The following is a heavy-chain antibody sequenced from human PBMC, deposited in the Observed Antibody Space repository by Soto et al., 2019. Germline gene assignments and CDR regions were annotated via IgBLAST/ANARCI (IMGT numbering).Heavy chain of an antibody. CDR3: ARSIGSSSFYFDF. CDR2: FIPVFGTT. CDR1: GGAFSNYA. V-gene: IGHV1-69*01. J-gene: IGHJ4*02. D-gene: IGHD6-6*01. Sequence: QVQLVQSGAEVKKPGSSVKVSCKASGGAFSNYAISWLRQAPGQGLEWMGGFIPVFGTTNYAQIFEGRATITADESSTAAYMELSSLRSDDTAVYYCARSIGSSSFYFDFWGQGTLVTVSS.